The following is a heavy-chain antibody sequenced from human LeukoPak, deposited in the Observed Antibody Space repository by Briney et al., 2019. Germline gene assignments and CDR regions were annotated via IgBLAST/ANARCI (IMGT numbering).Heavy chain of an antibody. V-gene: IGHV4-59*01. Sequence: PSETLSITCSVSTDSSSSYYWSWIRQPPGKGMETVGYIFYSGSTNYNPSLRSRVTISVDTSKNQLSLKLNSVTAADTVVYYCAGSYNWSDDFDYWGPGTLVTVSS. CDR3: AGSYNWSDDFDY. CDR1: TDSSSSYY. J-gene: IGHJ4*02. CDR2: IFYSGST. D-gene: IGHD1-1*01.